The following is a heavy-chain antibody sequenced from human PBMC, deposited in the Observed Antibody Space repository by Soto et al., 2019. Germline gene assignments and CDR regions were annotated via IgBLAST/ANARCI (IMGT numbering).Heavy chain of an antibody. D-gene: IGHD2-2*01. CDR1: GYSFTTYC. Sequence: GESLKISCKVSGYSFTTYCITWVRQMPGQGLEWMGRIDPSDSYTHYSPSFQGHVTISTDRSISTAYLQWSSLKASDTAMYYCARLSCSRTTSYYGMDVWGQGTAGTVSS. V-gene: IGHV5-10-1*01. CDR2: IDPSDSYT. J-gene: IGHJ6*02. CDR3: ARLSCSRTTSYYGMDV.